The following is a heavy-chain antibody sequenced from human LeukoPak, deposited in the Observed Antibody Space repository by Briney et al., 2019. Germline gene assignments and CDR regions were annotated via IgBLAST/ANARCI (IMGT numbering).Heavy chain of an antibody. J-gene: IGHJ5*02. CDR3: AREPTYYDFWSGYSPHTGWFDP. D-gene: IGHD3-3*01. V-gene: IGHV7-4-1*02. CDR1: GYTFTSHA. CDR2: INTNTGNP. Sequence: GASVKVSCKASGYTFTSHAMNWVRQAPGQGLEWMGWINTNTGNPTYAQGFTGRFVFSLDTSVSTAYLQISSLKAEDTAVYYCAREPTYYDFWSGYSPHTGWFDPWGQGILVTVSS.